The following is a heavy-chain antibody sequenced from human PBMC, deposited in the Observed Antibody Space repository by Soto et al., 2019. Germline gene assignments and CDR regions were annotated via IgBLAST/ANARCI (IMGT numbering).Heavy chain of an antibody. Sequence: GESLKISCKGSGYSFTSYWIGWVRQVPGKGLEWMGIIYPGDSDTRYSPSIQGQVTISADKTISPAYLQLISLKASDNSMSYCAEGSLTIDAFDIWGQGTMVTVSS. CDR2: IYPGDSDT. CDR1: GYSFTSYW. CDR3: AEGSLTIDAFDI. V-gene: IGHV5-51*01. D-gene: IGHD3-10*01. J-gene: IGHJ3*02.